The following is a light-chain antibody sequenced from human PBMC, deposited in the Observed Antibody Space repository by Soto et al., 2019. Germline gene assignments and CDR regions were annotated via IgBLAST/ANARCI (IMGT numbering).Light chain of an antibody. V-gene: IGKV1-39*01. CDR3: QQRNT. J-gene: IGKJ4*01. CDR1: QSISSY. CDR2: AAS. Sequence: DIRMTQSPSSLSASVGDRVTITCRASQSISSYLNWYQQKPGKAPKLLIYAASSLQSGVPSRFSGSGSGTDFTLTISSLQPEDFATYYCQQRNTFGGGTKVEIK.